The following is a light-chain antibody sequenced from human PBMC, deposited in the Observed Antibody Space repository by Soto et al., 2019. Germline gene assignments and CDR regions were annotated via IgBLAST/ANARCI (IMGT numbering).Light chain of an antibody. V-gene: IGKV3-11*01. CDR2: DAS. Sequence: EIVLTQSPATLSLSPGVRATLSCRASQTISSSLAWYQQKPGQSPRLLIYDASNRASGVPPRFSGSGSGTDFTLSISSIEPEDFAVYYCQQRSNWPPITFGQGTRLDFK. J-gene: IGKJ5*01. CDR1: QTISSS. CDR3: QQRSNWPPIT.